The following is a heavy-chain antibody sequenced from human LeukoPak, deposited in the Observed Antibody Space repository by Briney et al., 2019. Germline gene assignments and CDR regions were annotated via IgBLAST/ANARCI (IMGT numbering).Heavy chain of an antibody. CDR1: GFTFSSYA. J-gene: IGHJ4*02. CDR3: AKEIYGSGSYYNVMDFDY. Sequence: PGGSLRLSCAASGFTFSSYAMSWVRQAPGKGLEWVSAISGSGGSTYYADSVKGRFTISRDNSKNTLYLQMNSLRAEDTAVHYCAKEIYGSGSYYNVMDFDYWGQGTLVTVSS. D-gene: IGHD3-10*01. CDR2: ISGSGGST. V-gene: IGHV3-23*01.